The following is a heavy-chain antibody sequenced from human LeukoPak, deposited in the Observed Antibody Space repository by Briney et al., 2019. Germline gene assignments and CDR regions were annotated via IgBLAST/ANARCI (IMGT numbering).Heavy chain of an antibody. V-gene: IGHV4-59*08. J-gene: IGHJ4*02. Sequence: PSETLSLTWTVSGXPISGYYGSWIRQSPGKGLEWIGYIYYSWSTNYNPSLKSRVTISVDTSKNQFSLNLSSVTAADTAVYYCVRLGNREFDSWGQGTLVTVSS. D-gene: IGHD2/OR15-2a*01. CDR3: VRLGNREFDS. CDR2: IYYSWST. CDR1: GXPISGYY.